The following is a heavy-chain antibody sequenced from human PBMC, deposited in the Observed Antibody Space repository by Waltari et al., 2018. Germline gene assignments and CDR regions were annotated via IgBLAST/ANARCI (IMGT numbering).Heavy chain of an antibody. CDR1: GFSLSNARMV. CDR2: IFSNDEK. D-gene: IGHD1-26*01. CDR3: ARSSGSYDDDYYYMDV. J-gene: IGHJ6*03. Sequence: QVTLKESGPVLLKPTETLTLTCTVSGFSLSNARMVVSWIRQPPGKALEWRAHIFSNDEKSYSTSLKSRLTISKDTSKSQVVLTMTIMDPVDTATYYGARSSGSYDDDYYYMDVWGKGTTVTVSS. V-gene: IGHV2-26*01.